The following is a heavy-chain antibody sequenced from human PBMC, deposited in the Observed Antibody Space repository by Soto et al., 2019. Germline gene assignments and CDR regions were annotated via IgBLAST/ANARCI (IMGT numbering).Heavy chain of an antibody. D-gene: IGHD2-2*01. V-gene: IGHV3-7*04. Sequence: EVQLVESGGGLVQPGGSLRLSCAASGFTFSSYWMSWVRQAPGKGLEWVANIKQDGSEKYYVDSVMGRFTISRDNARTSLYLQMNSLRAEDTAVYYCARGRGCSTVCHNFDYWGQGTLVTVSS. CDR1: GFTFSSYW. CDR2: IKQDGSEK. J-gene: IGHJ4*02. CDR3: ARGRGCSTVCHNFDY.